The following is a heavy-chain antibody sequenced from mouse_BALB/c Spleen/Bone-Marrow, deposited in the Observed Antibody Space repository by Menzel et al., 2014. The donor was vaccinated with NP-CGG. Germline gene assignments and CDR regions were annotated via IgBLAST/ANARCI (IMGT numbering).Heavy chain of an antibody. D-gene: IGHD2-14*01. CDR3: ARHHRYAYYFDY. CDR1: GYTFTSSW. Sequence: QVQLQQSGSVLVRPVASVKLSCKASGYTFTSSWMHWAKQRPGQGLEWIGEIHPNSGNTNYNEKFKGKATLTVDTSSSTAYVDLSSLTSEDSAVYYCARHHRYAYYFDYRSQGTPRTASS. V-gene: IGHV1S130*01. J-gene: IGHJ2*01. CDR2: IHPNSGNT.